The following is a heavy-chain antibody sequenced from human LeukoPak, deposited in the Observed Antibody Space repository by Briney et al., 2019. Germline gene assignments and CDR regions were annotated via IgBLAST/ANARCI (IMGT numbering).Heavy chain of an antibody. CDR2: INPNSGGT. J-gene: IGHJ3*02. CDR3: ARGRYDYAFDI. Sequence: ASVKVSCKASGYTFTGYYMHWVRQAPGQGLEWMGWINPNSGGTNYAQKFQGRVTMARDTSISTAYMELRRLRSDETAVYYCARGRYDYAFDIWGQGTMVTVSS. D-gene: IGHD3-3*01. V-gene: IGHV1-2*02. CDR1: GYTFTGYY.